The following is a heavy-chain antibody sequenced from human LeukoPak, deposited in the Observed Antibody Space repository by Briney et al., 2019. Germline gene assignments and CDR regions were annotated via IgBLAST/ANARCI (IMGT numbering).Heavy chain of an antibody. CDR2: SRNKANSYTT. CDR1: GFPFSDHY. Sequence: GGSLRLSYAASGFPFSDHYMDWVRQAPGKGLEWVGRSRNKANSYTTEYAASVKGRFTISRDDSKNSLYLQMNSLKTEDTAVYYCARLHSSGWYTDYWGQGTLVTVSS. D-gene: IGHD6-19*01. J-gene: IGHJ4*02. V-gene: IGHV3-72*01. CDR3: ARLHSSGWYTDY.